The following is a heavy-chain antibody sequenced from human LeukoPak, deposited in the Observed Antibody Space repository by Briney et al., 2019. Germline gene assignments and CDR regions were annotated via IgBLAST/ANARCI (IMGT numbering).Heavy chain of an antibody. Sequence: GGSLRLSCAASGFTFSSYDMNWVRQAPGKGLEWVSFITSSSNTIYYADSMKGRFTISRDNAKNSLYLQMNSLRAEDTAVYNCARDRKGGSFDYWGQGTPVTVSS. CDR2: ITSSSNTI. V-gene: IGHV3-48*01. CDR3: ARDRKGGSFDY. D-gene: IGHD2-15*01. J-gene: IGHJ4*02. CDR1: GFTFSSYD.